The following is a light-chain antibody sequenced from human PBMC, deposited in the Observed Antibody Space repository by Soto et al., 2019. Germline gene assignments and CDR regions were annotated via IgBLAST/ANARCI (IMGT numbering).Light chain of an antibody. Sequence: QSVLTQPPSASASPGASVTLTCTLSSDYSDYEVYWFQQRPGKGPRFVMRVGTGVILGSRGDGIPVRFSVLGSGLNRSPTINNTGQEDESDYDCGADHDSGSSFLVVFGGGTKLTVL. CDR3: GADHDSGSSFLVV. V-gene: IGLV9-49*01. CDR1: SDYSDYE. CDR2: VGTGVILG. J-gene: IGLJ2*01.